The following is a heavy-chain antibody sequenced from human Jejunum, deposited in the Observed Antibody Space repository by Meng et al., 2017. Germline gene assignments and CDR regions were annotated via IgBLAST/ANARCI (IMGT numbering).Heavy chain of an antibody. CDR3: AKDRKPDGLWPFDA. D-gene: IGHD4-17*01. CDR2: VTSSTT. Sequence: GESLKISCAASGFTFTTYSMSWVRQAPGKGLEWVSSVTSSTTYYAESVKGRFTISRDNSKNTLYLQMNSLRAEDTAVYYCAKDRKPDGLWPFDAWGQGTRVPVSS. J-gene: IGHJ5*02. V-gene: IGHV3-23*01. CDR1: GFTFTTYS.